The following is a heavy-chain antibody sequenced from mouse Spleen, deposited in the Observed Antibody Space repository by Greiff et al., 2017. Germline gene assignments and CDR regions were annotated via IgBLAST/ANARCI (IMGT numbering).Heavy chain of an antibody. Sequence: VQLQQSGAELAKPGASVKLSCKASGYTFTSYWMHWVKQRPGQGLEWIGYITPSSGYTKYNQTFKDMATLTAYKSSSTAYIQLSSLTYEASADYYCAITGAWFAYWGQGTLGTVSA. V-gene: IGHV1-7*01. CDR3: AITGAWFAY. J-gene: IGHJ3*01. CDR2: ITPSSGYT. D-gene: IGHD4-1*01. CDR1: GYTFTSYW.